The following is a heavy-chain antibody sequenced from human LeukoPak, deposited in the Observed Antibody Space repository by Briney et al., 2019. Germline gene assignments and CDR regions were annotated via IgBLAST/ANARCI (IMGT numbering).Heavy chain of an antibody. CDR2: ISGSGGST. CDR3: AKDTYYGSGSYYIGDAFDI. V-gene: IGHV3-23*01. D-gene: IGHD3-10*01. J-gene: IGHJ3*02. CDR1: GFTFSSYA. Sequence: GGSLRPSCAASGFTFSSYAMSWVRQAPGKGLEWVSAISGSGGSTYYADSVKGRFTISRDNSKNTLYLQMNSLRAEDTAVYYCAKDTYYGSGSYYIGDAFDIWGQGTMVTVSS.